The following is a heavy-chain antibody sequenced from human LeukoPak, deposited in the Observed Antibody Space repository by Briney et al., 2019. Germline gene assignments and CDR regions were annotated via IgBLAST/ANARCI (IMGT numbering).Heavy chain of an antibody. V-gene: IGHV3-33*01. CDR1: GFTFSSYG. CDR2: ILYDGNNK. Sequence: GGSLRLSCAASGFTFSSYGMHWVRQAPGKGLEWVAVILYDGNNKYYADSVKGRFTISRDNSKNTLYLQMNSLRAEDTAVYYCVRADADGPLWGQGTMVAVSS. D-gene: IGHD5-24*01. J-gene: IGHJ3*01. CDR3: VRADADGPL.